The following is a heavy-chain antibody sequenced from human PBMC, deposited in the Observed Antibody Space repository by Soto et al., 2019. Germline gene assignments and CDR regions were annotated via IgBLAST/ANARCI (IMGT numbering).Heavy chain of an antibody. J-gene: IGHJ6*02. V-gene: IGHV6-1*01. CDR1: GDSVSSNSAA. CDR3: ARDRAQYGMDV. Sequence: QVQLQQSGPGLVKPSQTLSLTCAISGDSVSSNSAAWNWIRKSPSRGLEWLGRTYHRSKWHNDSAESVKSRKTINPDTSKNQFSLQLNSVTPDDTAVYYCARDRAQYGMDVWGQGTTVTVSS. D-gene: IGHD3-10*01. CDR2: TYHRSKWHN.